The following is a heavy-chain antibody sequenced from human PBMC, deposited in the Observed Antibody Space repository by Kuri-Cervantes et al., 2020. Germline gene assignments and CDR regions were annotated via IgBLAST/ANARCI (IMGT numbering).Heavy chain of an antibody. CDR2: VIPNFGTA. V-gene: IGHV1-69*05. Sequence: SVQVFCNVSGGTFSSYAISWVRQAPGQGLEWMGGVIPNFGTANYAQKFQGRVTITTDESTSTAYMELSSLRSEDTAVYYCARLSSYYGSGSYETEDYWGQGTLVTVSS. D-gene: IGHD3-10*01. CDR3: ARLSSYYGSGSYETEDY. J-gene: IGHJ4*02. CDR1: GGTFSSYA.